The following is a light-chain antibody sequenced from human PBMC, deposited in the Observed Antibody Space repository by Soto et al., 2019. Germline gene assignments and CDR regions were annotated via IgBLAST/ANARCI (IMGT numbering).Light chain of an antibody. CDR1: QSVSSY. CDR3: QQRSNWPPMYT. J-gene: IGKJ2*01. CDR2: DAS. Sequence: EIVLTQSPATLSLSPGERATLSCRASQSVSSYLAWYQQKPGQAPMLLIYDASNRATGIPARFSGSGSGTDFTLTISSLEPEDFAVYYCQQRSNWPPMYTVGQGTKLEIK. V-gene: IGKV3-11*01.